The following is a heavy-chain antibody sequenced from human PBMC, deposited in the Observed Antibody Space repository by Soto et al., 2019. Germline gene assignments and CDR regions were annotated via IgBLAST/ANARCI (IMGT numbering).Heavy chain of an antibody. V-gene: IGHV3-30-3*01. CDR2: ISYDGSNK. D-gene: IGHD3-22*01. CDR3: ARGALYYYDSSGYFVY. J-gene: IGHJ4*02. CDR1: GFTFSSYA. Sequence: QVQLVESGGGVVQPGRSLRLSCAASGFTFSSYAMHWVRQAPGKGLEWVAVISYDGSNKYYADSVKGRFTISRDNSKNTLYLQMNRLRAEDTAVYYCARGALYYYDSSGYFVYWGQGTLVTVSS.